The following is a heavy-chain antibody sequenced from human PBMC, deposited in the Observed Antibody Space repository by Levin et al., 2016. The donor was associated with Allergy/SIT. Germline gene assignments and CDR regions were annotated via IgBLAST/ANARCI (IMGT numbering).Heavy chain of an antibody. CDR1: ADSISSGDYY. D-gene: IGHD2-2*01. Sequence: SETLSLTCAVSADSISSGDYYWSWVRQFPGKGLEWIGYIYYSGTTYSNPSLKSRVTISVDTSKNQFSLKLGSVTAADTAVYYCARAGYCSSITCYFDVWGQGTTVTVS. V-gene: IGHV4-31*11. J-gene: IGHJ6*02. CDR3: ARAGYCSSITCYFDV. CDR2: IYYSGTT.